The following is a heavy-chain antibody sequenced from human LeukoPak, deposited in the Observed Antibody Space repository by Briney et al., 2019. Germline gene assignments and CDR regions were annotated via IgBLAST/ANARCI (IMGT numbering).Heavy chain of an antibody. V-gene: IGHV3-74*01. CDR3: ARERGTGFDS. CDR1: GFTFSSYW. CDR2: INSDGSTT. J-gene: IGHJ4*02. D-gene: IGHD3/OR15-3a*01. Sequence: GGSLRLSCAASGFTFSSYWMHWVRQAPGKGPVWVSRINSDGSTTSYADSVKGRFTISRDNAKNTLFLQMNSLRAEDTAVYYCARERGTGFDSWGQGTLVTASS.